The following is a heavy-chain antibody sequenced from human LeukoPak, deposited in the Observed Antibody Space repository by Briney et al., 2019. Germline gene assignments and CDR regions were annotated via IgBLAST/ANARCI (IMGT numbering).Heavy chain of an antibody. CDR2: IYSGGST. Sequence: GGSLRLSCAASGFTFSSNYMSWVRQAPGKGLEWVSVIYSGGSTYYSDSVKGRFTISRDNSKNTLYLQMNSLRAEDTAVYYCARLDFWSAPEDYWGQGTLVTVSS. CDR3: ARLDFWSAPEDY. D-gene: IGHD3-3*01. CDR1: GFTFSSNY. J-gene: IGHJ4*02. V-gene: IGHV3-66*02.